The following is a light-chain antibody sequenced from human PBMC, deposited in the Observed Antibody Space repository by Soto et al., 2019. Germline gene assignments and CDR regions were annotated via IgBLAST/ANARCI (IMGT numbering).Light chain of an antibody. CDR2: GAS. CDR3: QQYGSSPWT. J-gene: IGKJ1*01. CDR1: QSVSSGY. V-gene: IGKV3-20*01. Sequence: EIVLSQSPGTLSLSPWERATLSCVASQSVSSGYLAWYQQKPGQAPRLLIYGASSRATGIPDRFSGSGSGTDFTLTISRLEPEDFAVYYCQQYGSSPWTFGQGTKVDI.